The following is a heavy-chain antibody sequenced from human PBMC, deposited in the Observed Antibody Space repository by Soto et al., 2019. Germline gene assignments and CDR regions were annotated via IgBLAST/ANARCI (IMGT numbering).Heavy chain of an antibody. CDR2: IYYSGGT. Sequence: AETLSLTVTLSGGSISSYYWSWIRQPPGKGLGGIGYIYYSGGTNYKPSLKSRVTISVDTSKNQFSLKLSSVTAADTAVYYCARLNTAISNWFDPWGQGTLVTVSS. D-gene: IGHD5-18*01. CDR1: GGSISSYY. V-gene: IGHV4-59*08. CDR3: ARLNTAISNWFDP. J-gene: IGHJ5*02.